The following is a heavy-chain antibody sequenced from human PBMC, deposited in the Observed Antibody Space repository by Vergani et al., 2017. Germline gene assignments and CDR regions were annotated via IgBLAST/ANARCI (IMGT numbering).Heavy chain of an antibody. V-gene: IGHV4-38-2*02. CDR1: GYSISSGYY. J-gene: IGHJ4*02. CDR3: ARDRGGFGELQTLAADY. CDR2: IYHSGST. Sequence: QVQLQESGPGLVKPSETLSLTCAVSGYSISSGYYWGWIRQPPGKGLEWIGSIYHSGSTYYNPSLKSRVTISVDTSKNQFSLKLSSVTAADTAVYYCARDRGGFGELQTLAADYWGQGTLVTVSS. D-gene: IGHD3-10*01.